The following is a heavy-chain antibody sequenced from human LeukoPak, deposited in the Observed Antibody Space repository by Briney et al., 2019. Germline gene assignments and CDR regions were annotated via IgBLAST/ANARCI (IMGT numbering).Heavy chain of an antibody. CDR1: GGSISSSSYY. D-gene: IGHD1-26*01. J-gene: IGHJ1*01. V-gene: IGHV4-39*01. CDR3: ASQYSASYAFEYFQH. Sequence: PSETLSLTCTVSGGSISSSSYYWGWIRQPPGKGLEWIGSIYYSGSTYYNPSLKSRVTISVDTSKNPFSLKLSSVTTADTAVYYCASQYSASYAFEYFQHWGQGTLVTVSS. CDR2: IYYSGST.